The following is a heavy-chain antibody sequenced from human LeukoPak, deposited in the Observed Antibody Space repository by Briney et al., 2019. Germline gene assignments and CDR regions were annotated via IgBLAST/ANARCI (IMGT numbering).Heavy chain of an antibody. CDR1: GYSISSGYY. V-gene: IGHV4-38-2*02. CDR3: ARSSWVYSSSWYANAFDI. D-gene: IGHD6-13*01. J-gene: IGHJ3*02. CDR2: MYHSGST. Sequence: KPSETLSLTCTVSGYSISSGYYWGWIRQPPGKGLEWIGTMYHSGSTNYNPSLKSRVTISVDTSKNQFSLKLSSVTAADTAVYYCARSSWVYSSSWYANAFDIWGQGTMVTVSS.